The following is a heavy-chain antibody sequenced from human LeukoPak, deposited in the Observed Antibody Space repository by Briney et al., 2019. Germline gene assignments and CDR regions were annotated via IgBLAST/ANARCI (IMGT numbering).Heavy chain of an antibody. CDR1: GDTFNNYA. CDR2: IIPIFETV. CDR3: ARDNIRGGKGIAAAGGYY. V-gene: IGHV1-69*06. D-gene: IGHD6-13*01. J-gene: IGHJ4*02. Sequence: GASVKVSCKASGDTFNNYAISWVRQAPGQGLEWMGGIIPIFETVNYAQIFQDRVTITADKSTTTVYMELSSLTSEDTAVYYCARDNIRGGKGIAAAGGYYWGQGTLVTVSS.